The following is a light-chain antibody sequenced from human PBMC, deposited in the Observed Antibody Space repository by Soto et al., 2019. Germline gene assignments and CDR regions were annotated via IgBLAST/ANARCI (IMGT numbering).Light chain of an antibody. CDR3: SLIKTGSPYF. J-gene: IGLJ1*01. CDR2: EVT. Sequence: QSVLTQPASVSGSPGQSITISCTATTSDVGAYNYVSWYQQHPGKVPKLIISEVTNRPSGISDRFSGSKSGNTASLTISGLQGGDGADFYLSLIKTGSPYFFGTGTKPPVL. CDR1: TSDVGAYNY. V-gene: IGLV2-14*01.